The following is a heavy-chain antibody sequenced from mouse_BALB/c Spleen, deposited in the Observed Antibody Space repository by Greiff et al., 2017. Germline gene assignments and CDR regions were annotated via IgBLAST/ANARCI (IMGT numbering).Heavy chain of an antibody. V-gene: IGHV1-80*01. D-gene: IGHD1-3*01. CDR2: IYPGDGDT. Sequence: QVQLKESGAELVRPGSSVKISCKASGYAFSSYWMNWVKQRPGQGLEWIGQIYPGDGDTNYNGKFKGKATLTADKSSSTAYMQISSLTSEDSAVYVCARGINSYCDYWGQGTTLTVSS. J-gene: IGHJ2*01. CDR3: ARGINSYCDY. CDR1: GYAFSSYW.